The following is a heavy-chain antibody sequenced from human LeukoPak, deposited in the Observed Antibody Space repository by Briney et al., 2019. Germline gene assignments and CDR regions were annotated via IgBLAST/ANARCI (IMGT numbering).Heavy chain of an antibody. J-gene: IGHJ4*02. D-gene: IGHD3-22*01. CDR3: TNANYYDSGSFDY. V-gene: IGHV3-21*01. CDR2: ISSNSNYI. CDR1: GFTFSSYS. Sequence: PGGSLRLSCAASGFTFSSYSMNWVRQAPGKGLECVSSISSNSNYISYADSVKGRFTISRDNANNSLYLQLNSLRAEDTAVYYCTNANYYDSGSFDYWGQGTLVTVSS.